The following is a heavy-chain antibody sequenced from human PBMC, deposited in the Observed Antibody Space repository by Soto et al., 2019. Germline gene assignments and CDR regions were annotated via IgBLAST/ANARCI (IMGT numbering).Heavy chain of an antibody. J-gene: IGHJ4*02. V-gene: IGHV1-18*01. CDR1: GYTFTSYG. CDR3: ARVDIVLMVYAMFDY. D-gene: IGHD2-8*01. Sequence: QVQLVQSGAEVKKPGASVKVSCKASGYTFTSYGISWVRQAPGQGLEWMGWISAYNGNTNYAQKLQGRVTMTTDTSTSTAYMELRSLRSDDKAVYYCARVDIVLMVYAMFDYWGQGTLVTVSS. CDR2: ISAYNGNT.